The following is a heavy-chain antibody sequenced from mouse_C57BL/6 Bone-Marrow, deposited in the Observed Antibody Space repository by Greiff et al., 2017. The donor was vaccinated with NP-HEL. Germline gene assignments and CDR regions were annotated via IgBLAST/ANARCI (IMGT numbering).Heavy chain of an antibody. D-gene: IGHD2-1*01. J-gene: IGHJ4*01. CDR1: GFTFSDYY. CDR2: ISNGGGST. V-gene: IGHV5-12*01. Sequence: EVKLVESGGGLVQPGGSLKLSCAASGFTFSDYYMYWVRQTPEKRLEWVAYISNGGGSTYYPDTVKGRFTSSRDNDKNTLYLQMSRLKSEDTAMYYCARPFYYGNYEDYAMDYWGQGTSVTVSS. CDR3: ARPFYYGNYEDYAMDY.